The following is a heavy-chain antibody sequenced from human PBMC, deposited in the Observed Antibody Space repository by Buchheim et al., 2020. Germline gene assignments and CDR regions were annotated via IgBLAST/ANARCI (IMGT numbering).Heavy chain of an antibody. V-gene: IGHV4-34*01. D-gene: IGHD1-26*01. Sequence: QVQLQQWGAGLLKPSETLSLTCAVYGGSFSGYYWSWIRQPPGKGLEWIGEINHSGSTNYNPSLKSRVTISVDTSKNQFSLKLSSVTAADTSVYYCARDIVGATRGLFDYWGQGTL. J-gene: IGHJ4*02. CDR2: INHSGST. CDR1: GGSFSGYY. CDR3: ARDIVGATRGLFDY.